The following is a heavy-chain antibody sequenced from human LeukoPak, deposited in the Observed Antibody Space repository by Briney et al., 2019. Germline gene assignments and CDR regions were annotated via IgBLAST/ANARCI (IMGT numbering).Heavy chain of an antibody. Sequence: ASVKVSFKSSVYTVTTYGISWLRQAPGQGIEWMGLINPYNGKTKYAHNLHGRATMTTDTSTTTAYMELRSLRSDDTAVYYCARELYGRFDPWGQGTLVTVSS. CDR1: VYTVTTYG. CDR3: ARELYGRFDP. D-gene: IGHD2-8*01. V-gene: IGHV1-18*01. J-gene: IGHJ5*02. CDR2: INPYNGKT.